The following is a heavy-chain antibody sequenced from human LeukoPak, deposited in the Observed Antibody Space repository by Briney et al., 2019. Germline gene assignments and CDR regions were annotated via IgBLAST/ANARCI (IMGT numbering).Heavy chain of an antibody. CDR2: IKQDGSEK. J-gene: IGHJ4*02. V-gene: IGHV3-7*01. D-gene: IGHD1-1*01. Sequence: GGSLRLSCAASGFSLSSYWMTWVRQAPGKGLEWVANIKQDGSEKNYVDSVKGRFTISRDNAKNSLYLQMNSLRAEDTAVYYCASPGVLGTHYFDYWGQGTLVTVSS. CDR3: ASPGVLGTHYFDY. CDR1: GFSLSSYW.